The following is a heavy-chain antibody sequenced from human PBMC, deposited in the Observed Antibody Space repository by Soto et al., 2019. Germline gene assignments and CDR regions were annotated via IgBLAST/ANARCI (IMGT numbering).Heavy chain of an antibody. CDR1: GGSISSGGYY. V-gene: IGHV4-31*03. CDR3: ARDLRFRGFYGMDV. D-gene: IGHD3-10*01. J-gene: IGHJ6*02. CDR2: IYYSGST. Sequence: QVQLQESGPGLVKPSQTLSLTCTVSGGSISSGGYYWSWIHQHPGKGLEWIGCIYYSGSTYYNPSLTSRVTISVDTSKNQFSLKLTSVTAADTAVYYCARDLRFRGFYGMDVWGQGTTVTVSS.